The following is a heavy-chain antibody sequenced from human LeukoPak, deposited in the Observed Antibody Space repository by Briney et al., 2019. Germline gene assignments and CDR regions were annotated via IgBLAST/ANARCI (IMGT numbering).Heavy chain of an antibody. V-gene: IGHV3-7*01. CDR1: GFTLSSYW. CDR2: IQQDGSEK. D-gene: IGHD2-2*01. CDR3: AGALDSSTSRYQAFEY. J-gene: IGHJ4*02. Sequence: GGSLRLSCAASGFTLSSYWMTWVRQAPRKWMEWVAKIQQDGSEKYYVDSMKDRFTISRDNAKNSLYLQMNSMRAEDTAVYYCAGALDSSTSRYQAFEYWGEGTLVTVSS.